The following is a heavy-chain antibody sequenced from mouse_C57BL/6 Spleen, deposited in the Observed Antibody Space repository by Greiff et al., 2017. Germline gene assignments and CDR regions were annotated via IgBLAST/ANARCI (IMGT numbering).Heavy chain of an antibody. D-gene: IGHD4-1*01. CDR3: TRERLTGIDY. CDR1: GFTFSSYA. CDR2: ISSGGDYI. J-gene: IGHJ2*01. Sequence: EVQGVESGAGLVKPGGSLKLSCAASGFTFSSYAMSWVRQTPEKRLEWVAYISSGGDYIYYADTVKGRFTISRDNARNTLYLQMSSLKSEDTAMYYCTRERLTGIDYWGQGTTLTVSS. V-gene: IGHV5-9-1*02.